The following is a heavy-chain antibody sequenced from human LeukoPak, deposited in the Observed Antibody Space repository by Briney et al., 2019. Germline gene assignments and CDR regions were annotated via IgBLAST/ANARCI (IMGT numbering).Heavy chain of an antibody. Sequence: SVTLSLTCAVYGGSFSGNYWSWIRQPPGKGLKGMGEINHSGSTNYNPSLKSRVTISVDTSKNQFSLKLSSVTAADTAVYYCARSRTPTDFDYWGEGTLVTVSS. CDR2: INHSGST. J-gene: IGHJ4*02. CDR1: GGSFSGNY. V-gene: IGHV4-34*01. D-gene: IGHD2-15*01. CDR3: ARSRTPTDFDY.